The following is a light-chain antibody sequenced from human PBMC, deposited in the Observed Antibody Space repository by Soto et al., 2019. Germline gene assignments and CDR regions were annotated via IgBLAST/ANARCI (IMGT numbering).Light chain of an antibody. CDR1: QSSGSN. Sequence: ELVLTQSPGSLSLSPGERATLSCKTSQSSGSNFVAWYQQKPGQAPRLLIYDASNRATGIPARFSGSGSGTEFTLTISSLQSEDFAVYYCQQYNNWPPITFGQGTRLEIK. V-gene: IGKV3D-15*01. CDR2: DAS. CDR3: QQYNNWPPIT. J-gene: IGKJ5*01.